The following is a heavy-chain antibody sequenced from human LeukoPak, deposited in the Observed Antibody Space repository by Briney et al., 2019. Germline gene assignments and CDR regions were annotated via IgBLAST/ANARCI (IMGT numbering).Heavy chain of an antibody. CDR2: ISGTSEYI. D-gene: IGHD2-2*01. CDR3: ARREPQGCSGTSCFAGPVGH. CDR1: GFTFSSYS. V-gene: IGHV3-21*06. J-gene: IGHJ4*02. Sequence: GGSLRLSCAASGFTFSSYSMNWVRQAPGKGLEWVSSISGTSEYIYYADSVKGRFAISRDNGQNSLYLQMNSLRAEDTAVYYCARREPQGCSGTSCFAGPVGHWGQGTLVTVSS.